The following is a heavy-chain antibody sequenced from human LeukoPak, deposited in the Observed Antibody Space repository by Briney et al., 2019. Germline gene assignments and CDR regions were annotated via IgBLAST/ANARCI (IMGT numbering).Heavy chain of an antibody. CDR3: AKTMTTQHFDY. J-gene: IGHJ4*02. Sequence: GGSLRLSCTVSGFTFSTYAMTWVRQAPGEGLEWVSTISGSGSGTYYADSVKGRFTISRDNSKDTLYLQMNSLRADDTAVYYCAKTMTTQHFDYWGQGTLVTVSS. V-gene: IGHV3-23*01. CDR2: ISGSGSGT. CDR1: GFTFSTYA. D-gene: IGHD4-11*01.